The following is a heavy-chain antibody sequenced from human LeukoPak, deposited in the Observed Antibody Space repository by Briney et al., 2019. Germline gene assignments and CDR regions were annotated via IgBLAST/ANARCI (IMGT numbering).Heavy chain of an antibody. CDR3: AKERNLEIAVAGTIFDY. D-gene: IGHD6-19*01. V-gene: IGHV3-66*01. CDR2: IYSGGDT. Sequence: GGSLRLSCAAPGFTVSSKYMGWVRQAPGKGLEWVSVIYSGGDTYYADSVKGRFTISRDNSKNMIYLEMSSLKAEDTAVYYCAKERNLEIAVAGTIFDYWGQGTLVTVSS. J-gene: IGHJ4*02. CDR1: GFTVSSKY.